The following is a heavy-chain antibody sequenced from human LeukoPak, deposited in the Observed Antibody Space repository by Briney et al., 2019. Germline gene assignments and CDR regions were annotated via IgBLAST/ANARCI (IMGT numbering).Heavy chain of an antibody. CDR2: INHSGST. D-gene: IGHD6-6*01. Sequence: SETLSLTCAVYGGSFSGYYWSWIRQPPGKGLEWIGEINHSGSTNYNPSLKSRVTISVDSSKNQFSLKLTSVTAANTAVYYCARGRVAARPYYYYYMDVWGKGTTVTVSS. CDR1: GGSFSGYY. CDR3: ARGRVAARPYYYYYMDV. J-gene: IGHJ6*03. V-gene: IGHV4-34*01.